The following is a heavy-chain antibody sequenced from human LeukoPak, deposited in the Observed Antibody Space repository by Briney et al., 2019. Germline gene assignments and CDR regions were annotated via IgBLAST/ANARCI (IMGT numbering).Heavy chain of an antibody. CDR1: GGSFSGYY. CDR2: INHSGST. CDR3: ARGLWFGELLQPPFDY. V-gene: IGHV4-34*01. J-gene: IGHJ4*02. Sequence: SETLSLTCAVYGGSFSGYYWSWIRQPPGKGLEWIGEINHSGSTNYNPSLKSRVTISVDTSKNQFPLKLSSVTAADTAVYYCARGLWFGELLQPPFDYWGQGTLVTVSS. D-gene: IGHD3-10*01.